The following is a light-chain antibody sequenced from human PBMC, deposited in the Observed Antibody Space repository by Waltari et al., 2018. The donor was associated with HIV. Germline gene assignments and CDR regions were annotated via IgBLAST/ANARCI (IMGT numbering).Light chain of an antibody. J-gene: IGLJ3*02. Sequence: QSVLTQPPSVSAAPGQKVTISFSGSSSNIGNDYVSWYQHVPGAAPRLLIYDNNKRPSGIPDRFSGSKSGASATLDITGLQTGDEADYYCGTWDPRLSAGVFGGGTKLTVL. CDR2: DNN. CDR3: GTWDPRLSAGV. V-gene: IGLV1-51*01. CDR1: SSNIGNDY.